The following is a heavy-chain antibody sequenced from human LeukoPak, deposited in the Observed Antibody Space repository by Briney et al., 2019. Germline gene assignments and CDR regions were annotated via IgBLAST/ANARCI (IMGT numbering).Heavy chain of an antibody. CDR3: ARYFDRSGLQGPRGNFFDY. D-gene: IGHD3-22*01. Sequence: GESLKIYCEVSGYSFTSYWIGWVRQKPGKGLEWMGIIYPGDSDTRYSPSFQGQVTISVDKSIRNVYLQWNSLAASDTATYYCARYFDRSGLQGPRGNFFDYWGQGTLVTVSS. CDR2: IYPGDSDT. J-gene: IGHJ4*02. V-gene: IGHV5-51*01. CDR1: GYSFTSYW.